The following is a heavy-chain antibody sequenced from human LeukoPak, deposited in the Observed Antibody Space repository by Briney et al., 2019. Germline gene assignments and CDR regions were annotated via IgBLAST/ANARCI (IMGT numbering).Heavy chain of an antibody. CDR2: ISGSGGST. V-gene: IGHV3-23*01. CDR1: GFTLSSYE. Sequence: PGGSLRLSCVASGFTLSSYEMNWVRQAPGKGLEWVSAISGSGGSTYYADSVKGRFTISRDNSKNTLYLQMNSLRAEDTAVYYCAKDSSGYSYGTIDYWGQGTLVTVSS. CDR3: AKDSSGYSYGTIDY. D-gene: IGHD5-18*01. J-gene: IGHJ4*02.